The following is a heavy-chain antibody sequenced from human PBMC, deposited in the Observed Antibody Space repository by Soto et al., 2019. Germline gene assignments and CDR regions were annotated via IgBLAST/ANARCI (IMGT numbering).Heavy chain of an antibody. J-gene: IGHJ5*02. V-gene: IGHV4-39*01. Sequence: SETLSLTCRASGGSISSTTFNWVWIRQPPRQGRVLIGSISYRGSTSYNPSLKSFVTISVDTSKNQFSLRLTSVTAADTAVDDCARLLGWSNYNYFDPWGQGTLVTSP. CDR2: ISYRGST. CDR1: GGSISSTTFN. D-gene: IGHD6-19*01. CDR3: ARLLGWSNYNYFDP.